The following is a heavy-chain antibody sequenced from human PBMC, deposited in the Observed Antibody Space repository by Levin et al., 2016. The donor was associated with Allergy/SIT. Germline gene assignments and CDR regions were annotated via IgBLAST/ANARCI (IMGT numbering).Heavy chain of an antibody. V-gene: IGHV3-23*01. Sequence: GESLKISCAASGFTFDDYGMTWVRQAPGRGLEWVSSITGSGDKTYYADSVKGRFTISRDNSKNTLYLQMNSLRAEDSAVYFCAKNPRVIDLWGQGTLVTVSS. D-gene: IGHD2/OR15-2a*01. CDR1: GFTFDDYG. CDR2: ITGSGDKT. CDR3: AKNPRVIDL. J-gene: IGHJ5*02.